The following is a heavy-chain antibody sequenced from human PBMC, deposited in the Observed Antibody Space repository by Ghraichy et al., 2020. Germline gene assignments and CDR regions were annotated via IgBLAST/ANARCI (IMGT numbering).Heavy chain of an antibody. J-gene: IGHJ4*02. V-gene: IGHV4-59*08. CDR2: IYYSGST. Sequence: SETLSLTCTVSGGSISSYYWSWIRQPPGKGLEWIGYIYYSGSTNYNPSLKSRVTISVDTSKNQFSLKLSSVTAADTAVYYCALLRRGELALDYWGQGTLVTVSS. D-gene: IGHD1-26*01. CDR3: ALLRRGELALDY. CDR1: GGSISSYY.